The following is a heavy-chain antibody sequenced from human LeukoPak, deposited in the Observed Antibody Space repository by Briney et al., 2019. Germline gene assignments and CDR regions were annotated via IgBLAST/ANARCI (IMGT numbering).Heavy chain of an antibody. V-gene: IGHV3-21*01. J-gene: IGHJ4*02. CDR2: ISSSSSYI. CDR3: ARDDDYFGSGNYSPFDY. Sequence: GGSLRLSCAASGFTFSRYSMNWVRQAPGKGLEWVSHISSSSSYIYYADSAKGRFTISRDNAQNSLYLQMNSLRAEDTAVYYCARDDDYFGSGNYSPFDYWGQGTLVTVSS. D-gene: IGHD3-10*01. CDR1: GFTFSRYS.